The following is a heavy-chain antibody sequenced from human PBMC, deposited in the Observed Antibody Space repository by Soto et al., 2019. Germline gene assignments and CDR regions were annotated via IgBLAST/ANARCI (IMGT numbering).Heavy chain of an antibody. D-gene: IGHD1-7*01. J-gene: IGHJ3*01. CDR2: IYYSGST. V-gene: IGHV4-59*12. Sequence: PSETLSLTCTVSGGSLSSYYWSWIRQPPGKGLEWIGYIYYSGSTNYNPSLKSRVTISVDTSKNQFSLKLSSVTAADTAVYSCARWELRIRNAFDLWGQGTMVTVSS. CDR3: ARWELRIRNAFDL. CDR1: GGSLSSYY.